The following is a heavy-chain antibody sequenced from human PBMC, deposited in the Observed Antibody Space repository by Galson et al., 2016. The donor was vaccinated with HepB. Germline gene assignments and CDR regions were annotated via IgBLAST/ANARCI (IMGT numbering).Heavy chain of an antibody. CDR3: ASLGNYNFWMGYPNYYYYHAMDV. D-gene: IGHD3-3*01. V-gene: IGHV4-4*07. CDR2: VQLSGRT. CDR1: AGSISSYY. J-gene: IGHJ6*02. Sequence: LSLPCAVSAGSISSYYWTWIRQPAGKGLEWIGRVQLSGRTNYAPSLRSRVTMSLGTSKNQFSLTLSSVTAADTAVYYCASLGNYNFWMGYPNYYYYHAMDVWGQGTTVTVS.